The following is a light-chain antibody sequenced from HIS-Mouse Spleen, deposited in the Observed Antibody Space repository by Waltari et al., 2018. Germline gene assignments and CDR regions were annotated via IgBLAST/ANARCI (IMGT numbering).Light chain of an antibody. J-gene: IGKJ2*01. CDR1: QDISNY. CDR2: DTS. Sequence: DIQMTQSPSSLSASVADRVTITCQASQDISNYLNWYQQKPGKAPKLLIYDTSNLKTGVPSRYGGSRSGTDFTFTISSLQAEVSARYYCQQYDDRPPMYTFGQGTKLESK. CDR3: QQYDDRPPMYT. V-gene: IGKV1-33*01.